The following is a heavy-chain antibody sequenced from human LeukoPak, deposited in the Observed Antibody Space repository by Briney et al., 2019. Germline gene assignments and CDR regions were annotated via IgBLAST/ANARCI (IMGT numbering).Heavy chain of an antibody. V-gene: IGHV1-18*01. D-gene: IGHD3-22*01. Sequence: ASVNVSCKASGYTFTSYGISWVRQAPGQGLEWMGWISAYNGNTNYAQKLQGRVTMTTDTSTSTAYMELRSLRSDDTAVYYCARDLIKGSYYDSSGYYPFDYWGQGTLVTVSS. CDR2: ISAYNGNT. J-gene: IGHJ4*02. CDR1: GYTFTSYG. CDR3: ARDLIKGSYYDSSGYYPFDY.